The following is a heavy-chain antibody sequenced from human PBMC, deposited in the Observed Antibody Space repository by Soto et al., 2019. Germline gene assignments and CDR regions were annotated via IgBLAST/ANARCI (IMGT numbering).Heavy chain of an antibody. J-gene: IGHJ6*02. D-gene: IGHD5-18*01. V-gene: IGHV1-18*01. CDR2: ISADNGNT. CDR3: ARCIQQDYYYGMDV. Sequence: QAQLVQSGAEVKKPGASVKVSCKASGYTFYSHSISWVRQAPGQGLEWMGRISADNGNTKYAQKFRGRVTMTTDTSTSTVYMELRNLRSDDTAVYYCARCIQQDYYYGMDVWCQGTTVTVSS. CDR1: GYTFYSHS.